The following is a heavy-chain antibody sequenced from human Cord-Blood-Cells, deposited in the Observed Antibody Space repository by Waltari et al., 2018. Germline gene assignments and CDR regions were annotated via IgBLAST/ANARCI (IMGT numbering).Heavy chain of an antibody. CDR3: ARIVADSSSSWFDP. J-gene: IGHJ5*02. Sequence: QVTLKESGPVLVKPTETLTLTCTVSGFSLSNARMGVSWIRQPPGKALEWLAHIFSNDEKSYSTSLKSRLTISKDTSKSQVVLTMTNMDPVDTATYDCARIVADSSSSWFDPWGQGTLVTVSS. CDR1: GFSLSNARMG. V-gene: IGHV2-26*01. D-gene: IGHD6-6*01. CDR2: IFSNDEK.